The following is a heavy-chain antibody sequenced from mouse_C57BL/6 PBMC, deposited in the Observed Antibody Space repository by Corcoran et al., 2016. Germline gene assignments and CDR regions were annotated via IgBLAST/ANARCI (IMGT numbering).Heavy chain of an antibody. D-gene: IGHD6-2*01. CDR2: IIFYVSN. J-gene: IGHJ3*01. CDR3: ARDKGIYSLFAY. V-gene: IGHV3-6*01. Sequence: DVQLQESGPGLVTPSQSLSLTCSVTGYSIPSGYYWNWIRQFPGNKLEWMGYIIFYVSNNYNPSLQNRIPITRYTSKNQFFLKLNSVTTEDTATYFWARDKGIYSLFAYWGQGTLVTVSA. CDR1: GYSIPSGYY.